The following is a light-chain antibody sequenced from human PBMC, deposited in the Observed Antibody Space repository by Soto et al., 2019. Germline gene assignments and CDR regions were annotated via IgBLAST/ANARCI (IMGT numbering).Light chain of an antibody. J-gene: IGLJ1*01. CDR3: SSYTSSSTYV. CDR2: DVS. V-gene: IGLV2-14*01. CDR1: SSDVGGSNY. Sequence: QSALTQPASVSGSPGQSITISCTGTSSDVGGSNYVSWYQQHPGKAPKLTISDVSYRPSGVSNRFSGSKSGNTASLTISWLQVEDEADYYCSSYTSSSTYVFGTGTKVTVL.